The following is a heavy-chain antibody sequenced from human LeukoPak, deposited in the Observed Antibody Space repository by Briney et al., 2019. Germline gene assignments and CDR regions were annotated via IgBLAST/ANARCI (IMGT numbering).Heavy chain of an antibody. CDR3: ARVSGYEHFIDY. CDR1: GFTFSSYA. J-gene: IGHJ4*02. D-gene: IGHD5-12*01. CDR2: ISSNGGST. Sequence: GGSLRLSCAASGFTFSSYAMHWVRQAPGKGLEYVSAISSNGGSTYYANSVKGRFTISRDNSKNTLYLQMGSLRAEDMAVYYCARVSGYEHFIDYWGQGTLVTVSS. V-gene: IGHV3-64*01.